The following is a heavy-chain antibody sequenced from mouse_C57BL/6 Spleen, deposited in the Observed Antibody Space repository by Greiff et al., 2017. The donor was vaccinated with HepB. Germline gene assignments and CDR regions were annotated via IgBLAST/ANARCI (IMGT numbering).Heavy chain of an antibody. J-gene: IGHJ1*03. CDR2: ISSGSSTI. CDR3: ARLIYWYFDV. V-gene: IGHV5-17*01. Sequence: DVMLVESGGGLVKPGGSLKLSCAASGFTFSDYGMHWVRQAPEKGLEWVAYISSGSSTIYYADTVKGRFTISRDNAKNTLVLQMTSLRSEDTAMYYCARLIYWYFDVWGTGTTVTVSS. D-gene: IGHD1-3*01. CDR1: GFTFSDYG.